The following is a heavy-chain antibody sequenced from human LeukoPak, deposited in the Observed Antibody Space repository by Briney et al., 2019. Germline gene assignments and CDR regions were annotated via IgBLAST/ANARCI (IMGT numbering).Heavy chain of an antibody. D-gene: IGHD5-18*01. CDR3: AEGDAAMDY. Sequence: GGSLRLSCAASGFTFSSYAMHWVRQAPGKGLEWVAVISYDGSNKYYADSVKGRFTISRDNSKNTLYLQMNSLRAEDTAVYYCAEGDAAMDYWGQGTLVTVSS. CDR1: GFTFSSYA. CDR2: ISYDGSNK. J-gene: IGHJ4*02. V-gene: IGHV3-30-3*02.